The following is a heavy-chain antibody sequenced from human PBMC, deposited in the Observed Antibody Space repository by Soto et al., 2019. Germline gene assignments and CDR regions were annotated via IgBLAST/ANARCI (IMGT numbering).Heavy chain of an antibody. D-gene: IGHD3-22*01. J-gene: IGHJ4*02. CDR3: ARDHYYDSSGYYDY. CDR1: GGSISSYY. CDR2: IYYSGST. Sequence: TSETLSLTCTVSGGSISSYYWSWIRQPPGKGLEWIGYIYYSGSTNYNPSLKSRVTISVDTSKNQFSLKLSSVTAADTAVYYCARDHYYDSSGYYDYWGQGTLVTVSS. V-gene: IGHV4-59*01.